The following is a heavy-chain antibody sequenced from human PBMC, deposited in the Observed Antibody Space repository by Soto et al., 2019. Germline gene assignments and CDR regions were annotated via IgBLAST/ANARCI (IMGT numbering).Heavy chain of an antibody. Sequence: GGSMRVSCAASGFTFSSYGMHWVRQAPGKGLEWVAVIWYEGSNKYYADSVKGRFTISRDNSKNTLYLQMNSLRAEDTAVYYCARDYYGSGSYYRRKDYYYYGMDVWGQGTTVTVSS. CDR3: ARDYYGSGSYYRRKDYYYYGMDV. CDR1: GFTFSSYG. V-gene: IGHV3-33*01. CDR2: IWYEGSNK. D-gene: IGHD3-10*01. J-gene: IGHJ6*02.